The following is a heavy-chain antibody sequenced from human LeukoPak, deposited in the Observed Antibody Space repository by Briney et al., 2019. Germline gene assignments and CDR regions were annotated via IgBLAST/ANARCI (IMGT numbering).Heavy chain of an antibody. CDR2: ISSSSSYI. CDR3: ARYCSSTSCYDGDYGMDV. D-gene: IGHD2-2*01. Sequence: GGSLRLSCAASGFTFSSYAMHWVRQAPGKGLEWVSSISSSSSYIYYADSVKGRFTISRDNAKNSLYLQMNSLRAEDTAVYYCARYCSSTSCYDGDYGMDVWGQGTTVTVSS. V-gene: IGHV3-21*01. CDR1: GFTFSSYA. J-gene: IGHJ6*02.